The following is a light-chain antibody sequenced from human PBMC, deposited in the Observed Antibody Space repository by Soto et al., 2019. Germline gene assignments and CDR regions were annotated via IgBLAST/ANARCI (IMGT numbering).Light chain of an antibody. V-gene: IGKV3-20*01. CDR3: QQYCISPRAMYT. J-gene: IGKJ2*01. CDR1: QSISSSY. CDR2: GAS. Sequence: EIVLTPSPGTLSLSPGERATLYCRASQSISSSYLAWYQQKPGQAPMLLIYGASSRATGIPDRFSGSGSGTEFTLTISRLELEDFAVYYCQQYCISPRAMYTFGQGTKLEIK.